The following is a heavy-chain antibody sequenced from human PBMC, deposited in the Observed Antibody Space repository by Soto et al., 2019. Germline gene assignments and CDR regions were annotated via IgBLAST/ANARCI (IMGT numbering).Heavy chain of an antibody. CDR2: ISSSSSYI. J-gene: IGHJ6*03. Sequence: EVQLVESGGGLVKPGGSLRLSCAASGFTFSSYSMNWVRQAPGKGLEWVSSISSSSSYIYYADSVKGRFTISRDNGKNSLYLQLNSLRAEDTAVYYCARDPAPAGGYYYYYYMDVWGKGTTVTVSS. V-gene: IGHV3-21*01. CDR1: GFTFSSYS. D-gene: IGHD2-15*01. CDR3: ARDPAPAGGYYYYYYMDV.